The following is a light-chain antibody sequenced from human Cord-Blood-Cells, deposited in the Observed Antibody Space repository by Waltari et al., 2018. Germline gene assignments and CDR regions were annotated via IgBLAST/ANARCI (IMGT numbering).Light chain of an antibody. Sequence: DIQMTQSHSTLYASLGDRVTIPCRASQSISSWLAWYQQKPGKAPKRLIYKASSLASGVPSRFSGSGSGTEFTLTISSLQPDEFATYYCQQYNSYSPWTFGQGTKVEIK. CDR3: QQYNSYSPWT. CDR2: KAS. J-gene: IGKJ1*01. V-gene: IGKV1-5*03. CDR1: QSISSW.